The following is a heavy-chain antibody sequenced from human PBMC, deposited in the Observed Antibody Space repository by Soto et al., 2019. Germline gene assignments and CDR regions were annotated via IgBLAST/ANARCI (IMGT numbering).Heavy chain of an antibody. CDR2: IYYSGST. CDR1: GGSISSYY. V-gene: IGHV4-59*01. Sequence: SETLSLTCTVSGGSISSYYWSWIRQPPGKGLEWIGYIYYSGSTNYNPSLKSRVTISVDTSKNQFSLKLSSVTAADTAVYYCARVVDDSYYYYMDVWGKGTTVTAP. CDR3: ARVVDDSYYYYMDV. J-gene: IGHJ6*03. D-gene: IGHD2-21*01.